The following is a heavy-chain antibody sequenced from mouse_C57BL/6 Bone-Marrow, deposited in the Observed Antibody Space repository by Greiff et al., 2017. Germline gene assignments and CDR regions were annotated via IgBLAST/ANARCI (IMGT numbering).Heavy chain of an antibody. J-gene: IGHJ2*01. D-gene: IGHD2-12*01. CDR1: GFTFTDYE. CDR2: IDPETGGT. Sequence: VKVVESGAELVRPGASVTLSCKASGFTFTDYEMHWVKQTPVHGLEWIGAIDPETGGTAYTQKFKGRAILTANKSSSTAYMELRSLTSEDSAVYYCTREATIVFDYWGQGTTLTVSS. CDR3: TREATIVFDY. V-gene: IGHV1-15*01.